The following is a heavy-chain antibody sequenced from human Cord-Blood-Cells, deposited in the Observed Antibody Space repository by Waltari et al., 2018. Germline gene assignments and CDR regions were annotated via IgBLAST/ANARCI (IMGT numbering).Heavy chain of an antibody. V-gene: IGHV4-31*03. CDR1: GGSISSGGYY. Sequence: QVQLQESGPGLVKPSQTLSLTCTVSGGSISSGGYYWSWIRQHPGQGLEWIGYIYYSGSTYYNPSLKSRVTISVDTSKNQFSLKLSSVTAADTAVYYCASGSKYYDFWSGYYTEYFQHWGQGTLVTVSS. CDR3: ASGSKYYDFWSGYYTEYFQH. CDR2: IYYSGST. D-gene: IGHD3-3*01. J-gene: IGHJ1*01.